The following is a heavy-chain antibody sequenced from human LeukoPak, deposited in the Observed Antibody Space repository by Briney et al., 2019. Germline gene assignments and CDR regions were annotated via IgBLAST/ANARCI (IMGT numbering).Heavy chain of an antibody. D-gene: IGHD6-19*01. CDR1: GGSISSGSYY. Sequence: PSETLSLTCTVSGGSISSGSYYWSWIRQPAGKGLEWIGRIYTSGSTNYNPSLKSRVTISVDTSKNQFSLKLSSVTAADTAVYYCARDGSVAVAGTGPRNSGLFDLWGRGTLVTVSS. J-gene: IGHJ2*01. CDR2: IYTSGST. V-gene: IGHV4-61*02. CDR3: ARDGSVAVAGTGPRNSGLFDL.